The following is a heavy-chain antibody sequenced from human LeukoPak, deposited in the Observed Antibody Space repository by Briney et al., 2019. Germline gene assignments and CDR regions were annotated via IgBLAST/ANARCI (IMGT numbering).Heavy chain of an antibody. Sequence: GESLKISCKGSGYSFPSFWIGWVRQMPGKGLEWMGIIFLGDSDTRYSPSFQGRGTISADKSISTAYLQWSSLKASDTAMYYCARHKSGGSGYSSSWYQGENWFAPWGQGTLVTVSS. CDR2: IFLGDSDT. V-gene: IGHV5-51*01. CDR3: ARHKSGGSGYSSSWYQGENWFAP. D-gene: IGHD6-13*01. CDR1: GYSFPSFW. J-gene: IGHJ5*02.